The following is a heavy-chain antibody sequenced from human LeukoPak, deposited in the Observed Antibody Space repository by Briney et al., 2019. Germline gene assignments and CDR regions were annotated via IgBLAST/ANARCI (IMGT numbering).Heavy chain of an antibody. J-gene: IGHJ4*02. V-gene: IGHV1-69*04. CDR2: IIPTFGIA. CDR3: ARAPDLYDSSGYLAY. CDR1: GGTFSSYA. D-gene: IGHD3-22*01. Sequence: SVKVSCKASGGTFSSYAISWVRQAPGQGPEWMGRIIPTFGIANYAQKFQGRVTITADKSTSTAYMELSSLRSEDTAVYYCARAPDLYDSSGYLAYWGQGTLVTVSS.